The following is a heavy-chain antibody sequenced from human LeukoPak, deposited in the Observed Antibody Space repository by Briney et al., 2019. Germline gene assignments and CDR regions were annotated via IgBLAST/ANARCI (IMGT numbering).Heavy chain of an antibody. D-gene: IGHD1-1*01. CDR3: KSGGAAPGSFDY. CDR2: IKFDGNEE. CDR1: GFTFSDYY. J-gene: IGHJ4*02. V-gene: IGHV3-7*01. Sequence: GGSLRLSCAASGFTFSDYYMSWIRQAPGKGLEWVANIKFDGNEEYYVDSVKGRFTISRDNAKNSLYLQLNSLGVEDTAVYYCKSGGAAPGSFDYWGQGTLVTVSP.